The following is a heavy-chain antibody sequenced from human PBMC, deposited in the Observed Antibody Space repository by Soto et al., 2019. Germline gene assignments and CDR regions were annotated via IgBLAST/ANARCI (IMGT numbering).Heavy chain of an antibody. D-gene: IGHD1-20*01. CDR1: GGSISSSSYY. J-gene: IGHJ3*02. Sequence: QLQLQESGPGLVKPSETLSLTCTVSGGSISSSSYYWAWIRQRPGKGLERIGSIYYSGSTYYNPSLKSRVTISVDTSKNQFSLKLSSVTAADTAVYYCARPGENNWNTPDAFDIWGQGTMVTVSS. CDR2: IYYSGST. V-gene: IGHV4-39*01. CDR3: ARPGENNWNTPDAFDI.